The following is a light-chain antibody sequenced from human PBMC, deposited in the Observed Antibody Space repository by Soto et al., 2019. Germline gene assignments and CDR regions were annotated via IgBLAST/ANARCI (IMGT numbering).Light chain of an antibody. Sequence: DIQMTQSPSTLSASVGDRVTITCRASQSISSWLAWYQQKPGKAPKLLIYDASSLESGVPSRFSGSGSGTEFTLTISSLQPDDVATYYCQQYNSYSPWTFGQGTKV. CDR2: DAS. J-gene: IGKJ1*01. CDR1: QSISSW. V-gene: IGKV1-5*01. CDR3: QQYNSYSPWT.